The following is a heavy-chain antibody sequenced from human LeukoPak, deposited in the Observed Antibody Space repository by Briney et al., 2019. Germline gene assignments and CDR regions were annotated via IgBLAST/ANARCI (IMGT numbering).Heavy chain of an antibody. V-gene: IGHV1-18*01. CDR3: ARVRYCSSTSCYGSHYYMDV. D-gene: IGHD2-2*01. Sequence: ASVKVSCKASGYTFTSYGISWVRQAPGQGLEWMGWISAYNGNTNYAQKLQGRVTMTTDTSTSTAYMELRSLRSDDTAVYYCARVRYCSSTSCYGSHYYMDVWGKGTTVTVSS. CDR1: GYTFTSYG. J-gene: IGHJ6*03. CDR2: ISAYNGNT.